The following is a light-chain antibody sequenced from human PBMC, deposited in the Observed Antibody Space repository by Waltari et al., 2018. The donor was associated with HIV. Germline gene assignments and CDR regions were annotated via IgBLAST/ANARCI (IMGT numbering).Light chain of an antibody. CDR1: SSDIGIYHY. J-gene: IGLJ2*01. Sequence: QSALTQPASVSGSPGQPLTIPCPGTSSDIGIYHYGSWYQQHPGNAPKLMIYEVSKRPSGVSNRFSGSKSGNTASLTISGLQAEDEADYYCSSYTSSITVVFGGGTKLTVL. CDR2: EVS. CDR3: SSYTSSITVV. V-gene: IGLV2-14*01.